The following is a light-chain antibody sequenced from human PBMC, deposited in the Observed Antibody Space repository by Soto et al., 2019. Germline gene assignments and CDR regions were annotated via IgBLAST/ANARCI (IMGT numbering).Light chain of an antibody. CDR1: QSVGNF. CDR2: HIS. J-gene: IGKJ5*01. V-gene: IGKV3D-15*01. Sequence: EIVMKQSLATLSVTPEGRASLSCRASQSVGNFLAWYQQKPGQAPRLLIYHISTRATGIPARFSGSGSGTEFTLTINSLQSEDFAVYYCQQHNQWPITFAQGTLLEI. CDR3: QQHNQWPIT.